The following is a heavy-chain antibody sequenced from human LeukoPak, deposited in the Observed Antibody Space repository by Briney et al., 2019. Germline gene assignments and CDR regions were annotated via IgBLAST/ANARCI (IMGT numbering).Heavy chain of an antibody. CDR2: IYYSGST. J-gene: IGHJ4*02. D-gene: IGHD6-13*01. Sequence: SETLSLTCTVSGGSISSSSYYWGWIRQPPGKGLEWIGSIYYSGSTYYNPSLKSRVTISVDTSKNQFSLKLSSVTAADTAVYYCARQFYSSSWYFDYWGQGTLVTVSS. CDR3: ARQFYSSSWYFDY. CDR1: GGSISSSSYY. V-gene: IGHV4-39*01.